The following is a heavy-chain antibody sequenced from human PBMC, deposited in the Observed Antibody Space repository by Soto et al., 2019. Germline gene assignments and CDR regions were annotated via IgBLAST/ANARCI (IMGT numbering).Heavy chain of an antibody. CDR3: ESSTFFHVSSGYHSKKMEY. CDR1: AFYLERSHYV. Sequence: SETRSLACSVSAFYLERSHYVWDWIRQPPWNGLEWIVNISYSVGSNPNPALKIRVTLSLDTFNNQFSLTLNSVTAAGTAMYQCESSTFFHVSSGYHSKKMEYWGQGTLVTVSS. J-gene: IGHJ4*02. V-gene: IGHV4-61*01. D-gene: IGHD3-22*01. CDR2: ISYSVGS.